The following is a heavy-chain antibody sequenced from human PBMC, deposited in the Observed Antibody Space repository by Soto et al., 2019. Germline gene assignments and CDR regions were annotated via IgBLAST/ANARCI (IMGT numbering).Heavy chain of an antibody. V-gene: IGHV4-34*01. D-gene: IGHD1-1*01. Sequence: QVQLQQWGAGLLKPSETLSLTCAVYGGFVSSGSYYWSWIRQPPGKGLEWIGEMSHSGGTHFNPSLTSRVTISVDTSKNQFSLRMSSVTAADTVLYYCARVERGTVTTVVDAFDIWGPGTMVTVSS. J-gene: IGHJ3*02. CDR3: ARVERGTVTTVVDAFDI. CDR1: GGFVSSGSYY. CDR2: MSHSGGT.